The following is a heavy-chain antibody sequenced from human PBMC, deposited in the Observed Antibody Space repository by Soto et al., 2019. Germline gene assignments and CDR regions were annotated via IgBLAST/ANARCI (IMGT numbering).Heavy chain of an antibody. CDR1: GGSISSSNW. Sequence: QVQLQESGPGLVKPSGTLALTCAVSGGSISSSNWWSWVRQPPGKGLEWIGEIYHSGSTNYNPSLKSRVTISVDKSTNQFSLKLSSVTAADTAVYYCARVSGSYYYGMDVWGQGTTVTVSS. V-gene: IGHV4-4*02. D-gene: IGHD1-26*01. J-gene: IGHJ6*02. CDR2: IYHSGST. CDR3: ARVSGSYYYGMDV.